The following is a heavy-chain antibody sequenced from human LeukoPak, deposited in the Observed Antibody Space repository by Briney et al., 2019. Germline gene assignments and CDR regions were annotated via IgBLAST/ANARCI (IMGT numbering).Heavy chain of an antibody. CDR2: ISWNSGSI. CDR3: AKDIGTTGTTGPRTHYYYYGMDV. D-gene: IGHD1-1*01. V-gene: IGHV3-9*03. CDR1: GFTFDDYA. Sequence: GGSLRLSCAASGFTFDDYAMHWVRQAPGKGLEWVSGISWNSGSIGYADSVKGRFTISRDNAKNSLYLQMNSLRAEDMALYYCAKDIGTTGTTGPRTHYYYYGMDVWGQGTTVTVSS. J-gene: IGHJ6*02.